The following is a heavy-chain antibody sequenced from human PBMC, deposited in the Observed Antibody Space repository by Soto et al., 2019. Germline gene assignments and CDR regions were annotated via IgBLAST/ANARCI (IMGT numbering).Heavy chain of an antibody. V-gene: IGHV3-21*01. CDR2: ISSSSGYI. Sequence: GGSLRLSCAASGFTFSSYIMIWVRQAPGKGLEWVSSISSSSGYIYYADSVRGRFTISRDNAKNSLFLQMNSLRAEDTAVYYCARGPSYSRFDYWGQGTLVTVSS. D-gene: IGHD1-26*01. CDR3: ARGPSYSRFDY. CDR1: GFTFSSYI. J-gene: IGHJ4*02.